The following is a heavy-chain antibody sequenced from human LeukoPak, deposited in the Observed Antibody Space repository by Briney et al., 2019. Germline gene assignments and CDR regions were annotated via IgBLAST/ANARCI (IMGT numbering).Heavy chain of an antibody. J-gene: IGHJ4*02. Sequence: PGRSLRLSCAASGFTFSSYAMHWVRQAPGKGLEWVAVISYDGSNRYYADSVKGRFTISRDNSKNTLYLQMNSLSAEDTAVYYCARDIRYCSSTSCYHRPGYWGQGTLVTVSS. CDR2: ISYDGSNR. V-gene: IGHV3-30-3*01. D-gene: IGHD2-2*01. CDR3: ARDIRYCSSTSCYHRPGY. CDR1: GFTFSSYA.